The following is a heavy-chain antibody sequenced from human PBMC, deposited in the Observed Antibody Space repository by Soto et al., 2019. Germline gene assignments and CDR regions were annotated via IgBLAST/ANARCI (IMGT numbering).Heavy chain of an antibody. CDR2: FSSSGII. J-gene: IGHJ6*02. CDR3: ARSPYCTNGVCRQMGRYGLDV. CDR1: GGSISSYF. D-gene: IGHD2-8*01. V-gene: IGHV4-4*07. Sequence: SETLSLTCTVSGGSISSYFWSWIRQPAGTGLEWIGRFSSSGIINYKPSLKSLVTMSVDTSKNQFSLRLSSETAADTAVYYCARSPYCTNGVCRQMGRYGLDVWGQGTTVTVS.